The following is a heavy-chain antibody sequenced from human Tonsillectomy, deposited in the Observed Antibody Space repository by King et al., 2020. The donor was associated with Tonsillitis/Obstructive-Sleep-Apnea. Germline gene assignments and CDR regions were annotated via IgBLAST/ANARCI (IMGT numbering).Heavy chain of an antibody. J-gene: IGHJ3*02. CDR1: GGTFSSYA. CDR3: ARVAHGAVAVQDAFDI. D-gene: IGHD6-19*01. Sequence: QVQLVQSGAEGKKPGSSVKVSCKASGGTFSSYAISWVRQAPGQGLEWMGGIIPIFGTANYAQKFQGRVTITADESTSTAYMELSSLRSEDTAVYYCARVAHGAVAVQDAFDIWGQGTMVTVSS. CDR2: IIPIFGTA. V-gene: IGHV1-69*12.